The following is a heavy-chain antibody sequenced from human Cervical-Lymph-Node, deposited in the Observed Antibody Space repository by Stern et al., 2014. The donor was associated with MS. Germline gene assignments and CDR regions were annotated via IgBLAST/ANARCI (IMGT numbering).Heavy chain of an antibody. D-gene: IGHD3-16*01. CDR3: ARAARGITLNWFDP. Sequence: EVQLVESGGALVQPGGSLRLSCAASGFTFSLSSMNWVRHAPGKGLEWVSYISGSSGTKFYADSVKGRFVISRDNVKNSLYLSLNSLRAEDTAIYYCARAARGITLNWFDPWGQGILVTVSS. CDR1: GFTFSLSS. V-gene: IGHV3-48*01. J-gene: IGHJ5*02. CDR2: ISGSSGTK.